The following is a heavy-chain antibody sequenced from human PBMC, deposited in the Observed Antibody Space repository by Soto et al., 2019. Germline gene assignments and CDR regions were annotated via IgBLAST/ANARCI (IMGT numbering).Heavy chain of an antibody. Sequence: PGGSLRLSCAASGFTFSSYGVHWVRQAPGKGLEWVAVIWYDGSNKYYADSVKGRFTISRDNSKNTLYLQMNSLRAEDTAVYYCARELAAAGHYYYYYYGMDVWGQGTTVTV. D-gene: IGHD6-13*01. CDR2: IWYDGSNK. V-gene: IGHV3-33*01. CDR1: GFTFSSYG. J-gene: IGHJ6*02. CDR3: ARELAAAGHYYYYYYGMDV.